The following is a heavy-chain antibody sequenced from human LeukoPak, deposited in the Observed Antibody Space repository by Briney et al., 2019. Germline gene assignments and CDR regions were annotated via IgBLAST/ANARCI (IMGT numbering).Heavy chain of an antibody. CDR3: ARVGVTGTRYYYYYYGMDV. D-gene: IGHD1-7*01. CDR2: IIPIFGTA. Sequence: SVKVSCKASGGTFSSYAISWVRQAPGQGLEWMGGIIPIFGTANYAQKFQGRVTITADESTSTAYMELSSLRSEDTAVYYCARVGVTGTRYYYYYYGMDVWGQGTTATVSS. J-gene: IGHJ6*02. V-gene: IGHV1-69*13. CDR1: GGTFSSYA.